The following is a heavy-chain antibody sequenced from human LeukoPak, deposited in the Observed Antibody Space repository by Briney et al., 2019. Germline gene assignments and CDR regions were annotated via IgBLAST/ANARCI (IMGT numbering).Heavy chain of an antibody. V-gene: IGHV3-64D*09. Sequence: PGGSLRLSCSASGFTFSSYAMHWVRQAPGKGLEYVSAISSNWGSTYYADSVKGRFTISRDNSKNTLYLQMSSLRAEDTAVYYCVKENDSSGYSFDYWGQGTLVTVSS. D-gene: IGHD3-22*01. CDR3: VKENDSSGYSFDY. CDR2: ISSNWGST. CDR1: GFTFSSYA. J-gene: IGHJ4*02.